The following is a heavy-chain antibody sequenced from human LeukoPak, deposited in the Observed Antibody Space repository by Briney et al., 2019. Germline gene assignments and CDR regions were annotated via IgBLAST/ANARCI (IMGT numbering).Heavy chain of an antibody. CDR1: GGSITSAYYY. CDR2: IFHSGSP. V-gene: IGHV4-30-2*01. CDR3: ARGTIVVVPAAADLYYFDY. Sequence: SETLSLTCSVSGGSITSAYYYWTWIRQPPGKGLEWIGYIFHSGSPYYNPSLKSRVTISVDRSKNQFSLNLSSVTAADTAVYYCARGTIVVVPAAADLYYFDYWGQGTLVTVSS. D-gene: IGHD2-2*01. J-gene: IGHJ4*02.